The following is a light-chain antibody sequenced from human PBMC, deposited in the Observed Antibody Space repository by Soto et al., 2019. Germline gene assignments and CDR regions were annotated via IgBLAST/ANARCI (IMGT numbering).Light chain of an antibody. CDR2: AAS. Sequence: DIQMTQSPSTLSGSVGDRVTITCRASQTISSWLAWYQQKPGKAPKLLIYAASTLQSGVPSRFSGSGSGTEFTLTVSSLQPDDFATYYCQQYNDSFPYTFGQGTKVDIK. J-gene: IGKJ2*01. CDR3: QQYNDSFPYT. V-gene: IGKV1-5*01. CDR1: QTISSW.